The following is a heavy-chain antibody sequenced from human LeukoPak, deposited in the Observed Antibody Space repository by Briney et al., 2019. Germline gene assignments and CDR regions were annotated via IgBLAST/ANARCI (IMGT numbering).Heavy chain of an antibody. CDR3: AREYYYGSGNYYNRIDY. CDR2: IDPNSGGT. V-gene: IGHV1-2*02. D-gene: IGHD3-10*01. Sequence: GASLKLSCKASGYTFTGYYMHWMRQAPGQGLEWMGWIDPNSGGTNYAQKFQGRVTMTRDTSISTAYMVLNRLRSDDTAVYYCAREYYYGSGNYYNRIDYWGQGTLVTVSS. CDR1: GYTFTGYY. J-gene: IGHJ4*02.